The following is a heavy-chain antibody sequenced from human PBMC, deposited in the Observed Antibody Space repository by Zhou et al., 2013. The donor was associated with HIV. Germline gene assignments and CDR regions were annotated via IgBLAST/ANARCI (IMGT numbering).Heavy chain of an antibody. CDR2: IIPIFGTA. J-gene: IGHJ3*02. CDR1: GGTFSSYA. CDR3: AVAFITMVRGVITSDAFDI. Sequence: QVQLVQSGAEVKKPGSSVKVSCKASGGTFSSYAISWVRQAPGQGLEWMGRIIPIFGTANYAQKFQGRVTITADESTSTAYMELSSLRSEDTAVYYCAVAFITMVRGVITSDAFDIWGQGTMVTVSS. V-gene: IGHV1-69*13. D-gene: IGHD3-10*01.